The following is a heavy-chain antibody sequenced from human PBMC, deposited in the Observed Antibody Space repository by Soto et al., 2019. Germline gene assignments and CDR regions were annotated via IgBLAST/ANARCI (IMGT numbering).Heavy chain of an antibody. D-gene: IGHD3-3*01. CDR2: ISSSGRRT. V-gene: IGHV3-23*01. J-gene: IGHJ4*02. CDR1: GFTFANFG. Sequence: PGGSLRLSCGGSGFTFANFGMGWVRQAPGKGLYWVSGISSSGRRTYYADSVKGRFTISRDNSKSTLYLQMDSLRAEDTAVYYCAKLDKYGVVIEYFDSWGQGSLVTVSS. CDR3: AKLDKYGVVIEYFDS.